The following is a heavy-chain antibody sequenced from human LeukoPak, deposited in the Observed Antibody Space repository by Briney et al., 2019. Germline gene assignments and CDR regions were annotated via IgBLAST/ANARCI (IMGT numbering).Heavy chain of an antibody. Sequence: ASVKVSCKASGYTFTNYGVSWLRQAPGQGLEWMVWTSAYNGNTNYVQKLQGRVTMTTDTSTSTAYMELRSLRSDDTAVYYCARGRTYYYDSSGQDAFDIWGQGTRVTVSS. CDR2: TSAYNGNT. CDR3: ARGRTYYYDSSGQDAFDI. CDR1: GYTFTNYG. D-gene: IGHD3-22*01. J-gene: IGHJ3*02. V-gene: IGHV1-18*01.